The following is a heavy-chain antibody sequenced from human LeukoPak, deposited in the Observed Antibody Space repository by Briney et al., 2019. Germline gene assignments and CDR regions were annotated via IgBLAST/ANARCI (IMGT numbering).Heavy chain of an antibody. CDR3: AKDPGSGSYYPYYFDY. CDR1: GFTFSSYA. D-gene: IGHD3-10*01. Sequence: GGSLRLFCAASGFTFSSYAMHWVRQDPGKGLERVAFLRYDGNNKYDTDSLKGRFTISRDNSKNTLYLQMNSLRAEDTAVYLCAKDPGSGSYYPYYFDYWGQGTLVTVSS. V-gene: IGHV3-30*02. CDR2: LRYDGNNK. J-gene: IGHJ4*02.